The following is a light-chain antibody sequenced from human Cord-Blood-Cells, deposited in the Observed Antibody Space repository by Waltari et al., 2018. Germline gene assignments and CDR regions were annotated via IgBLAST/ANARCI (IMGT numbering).Light chain of an antibody. CDR1: QSVRSSY. V-gene: IGKV3-20*01. CDR2: GAS. J-gene: IGKJ2*01. Sequence: IVLTQSPGTLSLSPGERATLSCRARQSVRSSYLAWYQQKPGQAPRLLIYGASSRATGIPDRFSGSGSGTDFTLTISRLEPEDFAVYYCQQYGSSPLYTFGQGTKLEIK. CDR3: QQYGSSPLYT.